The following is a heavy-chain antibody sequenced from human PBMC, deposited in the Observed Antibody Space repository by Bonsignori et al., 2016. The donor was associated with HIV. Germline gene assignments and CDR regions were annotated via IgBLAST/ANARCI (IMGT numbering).Heavy chain of an antibody. D-gene: IGHD3-3*01. CDR3: HLMGGAIFGAQQVEK. CDR2: IRFDGDHR. V-gene: IGHV3-30*02. CDR1: GFRFSDYG. Sequence: GGSLRLSCVASGFRFSDYGIHWVRQAPGKGLEWVAFIRFDGDHRQYAASVKGRFTLTRDDSKNTLFLHMNGLRVEDTGVYYCHLMGGAIFGAQQVEKWGQGTQVTVSS. J-gene: IGHJ4*02.